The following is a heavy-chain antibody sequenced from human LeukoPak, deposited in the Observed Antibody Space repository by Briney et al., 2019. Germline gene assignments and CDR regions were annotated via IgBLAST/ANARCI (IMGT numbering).Heavy chain of an antibody. V-gene: IGHV3-30*12. Sequence: PGGSLRLSCAASGFTFTTYGMHWVRQAPGKGLEWVACIYPDGNNKDYADSVKGRFTISTDNAKNSLYLQMNSLRAEDTAVYYCTRDFCSTTSCRFDYWGQGTLVTVSS. CDR1: GFTFTTYG. CDR2: IYPDGNNK. D-gene: IGHD2-2*01. J-gene: IGHJ4*02. CDR3: TRDFCSTTSCRFDY.